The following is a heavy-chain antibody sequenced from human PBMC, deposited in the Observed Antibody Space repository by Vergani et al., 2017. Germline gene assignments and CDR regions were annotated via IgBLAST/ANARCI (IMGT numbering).Heavy chain of an antibody. V-gene: IGHV4-4*08. J-gene: IGHJ4*02. CDR3: ARTESFILRYFHWAL. CDR2: IYHSGGA. CDR1: GGSMSGYY. Sequence: QVRLQESGPGLVKPSETLSLTCSVSGGSMSGYYWSWIRQPPGKELEWIGYIYHSGGAYYNPSLKGRVTISVDTSKNQFSLELTSVTAADTAIYFCARTESFILRYFHWALWGQGTLVTVSS. D-gene: IGHD3-9*01.